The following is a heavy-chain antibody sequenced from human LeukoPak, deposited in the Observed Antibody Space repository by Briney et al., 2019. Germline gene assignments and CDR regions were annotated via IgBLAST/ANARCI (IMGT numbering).Heavy chain of an antibody. J-gene: IGHJ5*02. CDR2: IYYSGST. CDR1: GGSISSSSYY. Sequence: SETLSLTCTVSGGSISSSSYYWGWIRQPPGKGLEWIGSIYYSGSTYYNPSLKSRVTTSVDTSKNQFSLKLSSVTAADTAVYYCARGIPGLREWFDPWGQGTLVTVSS. CDR3: ARGIPGLREWFDP. D-gene: IGHD5-18*01. V-gene: IGHV4-39*01.